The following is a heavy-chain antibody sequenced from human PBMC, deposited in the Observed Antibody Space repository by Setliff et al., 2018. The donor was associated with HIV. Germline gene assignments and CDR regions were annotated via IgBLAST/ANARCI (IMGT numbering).Heavy chain of an antibody. Sequence: HPGGSLRLSCAASGFTFSSYWMSWVRQAPGKGLEWVANIKQDGSEKYYVDSVKGRFTISRDNAKNSLYLQMNSLRAEDTAVYYCARGRRVSSNYYYYYYMDVWGKGTTVTVS. D-gene: IGHD2-2*01. CDR1: GFTFSSYW. V-gene: IGHV3-7*03. CDR2: IKQDGSEK. J-gene: IGHJ6*03. CDR3: ARGRRVSSNYYYYYYMDV.